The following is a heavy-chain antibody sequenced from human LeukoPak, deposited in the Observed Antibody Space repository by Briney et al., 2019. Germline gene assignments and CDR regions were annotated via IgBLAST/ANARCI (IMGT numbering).Heavy chain of an antibody. D-gene: IGHD3-10*01. CDR3: ARGRFRLGYFDY. CDR1: GGTFSSYA. CDR2: IIPIFGTA. J-gene: IGHJ4*02. V-gene: IGHV1-69*13. Sequence: ASVTVSCKASGGTFSSYAISWVRQAPGQGLEWMGGIIPIFGTANYAQKFQGRVTITADESTSTAYMELSSLGSEDTAVYYCARGRFRLGYFDYWGQGTLVTVSS.